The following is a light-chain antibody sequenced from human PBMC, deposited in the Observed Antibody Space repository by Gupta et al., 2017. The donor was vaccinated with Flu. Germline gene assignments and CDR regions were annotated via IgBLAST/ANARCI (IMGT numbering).Light chain of an antibody. CDR2: EVN. CDR3: SSYTSSCTLVV. Sequence: SALTQPASVTGSPGRPVTHHCLGTNSHNGGYNYISWYQQHPGKAPKLMIYEVNNRPSGISNRFSGSKSGNTASLTITGLQAEDEADYYCSSYTSSCTLVVFGGGTKLTVL. V-gene: IGLV2-14*01. J-gene: IGLJ2*01. CDR1: NSHNGGYNY.